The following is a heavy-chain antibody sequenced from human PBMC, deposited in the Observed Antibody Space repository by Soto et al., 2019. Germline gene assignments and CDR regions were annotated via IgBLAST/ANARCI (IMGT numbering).Heavy chain of an antibody. CDR3: ARALDYSSSRGSYYYYYGMDV. V-gene: IGHV3-30-3*01. J-gene: IGHJ6*02. CDR2: ISYDGSNK. Sequence: QVQLVESGGGVVQPGRSLRLSCAASGFTFSSYAMHWVRQAPGKGLEWVAVISYDGSNKYYADSVKGRFTISRDNFKNSLYLQMNSLRAEDTAVYYCARALDYSSSRGSYYYYYGMDVWGQGTTVTVSS. CDR1: GFTFSSYA. D-gene: IGHD6-6*01.